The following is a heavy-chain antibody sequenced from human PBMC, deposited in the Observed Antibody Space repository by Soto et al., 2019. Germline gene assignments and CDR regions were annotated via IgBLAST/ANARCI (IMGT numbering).Heavy chain of an antibody. D-gene: IGHD2-2*01. V-gene: IGHV1-3*01. CDR1: GYTFTSYA. J-gene: IGHJ3*02. CDR3: ARSCSSTSCYSGTDDAFDI. Sequence: QVQLVQSGAEVKKPGASVKVSCKASGYTFTSYAMHWVRQAPGQRLEWMGWINAGNGNTKYSQKFQGRVTITRDTSASTAYMELSSLRSEDTAVDYCARSCSSTSCYSGTDDAFDIWGQGTMVTVSS. CDR2: INAGNGNT.